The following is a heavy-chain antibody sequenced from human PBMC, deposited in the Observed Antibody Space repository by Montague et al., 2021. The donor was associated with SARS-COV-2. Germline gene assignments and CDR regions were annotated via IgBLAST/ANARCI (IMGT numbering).Heavy chain of an antibody. CDR2: VNEDGSEE. CDR3: AREFDC. V-gene: IGHV3-7*01. CDR1: GFPFSTYW. Sequence: YRSLSCAASGFPFSTYWMNWVRQAPGKGLEWVANVNEDGSEEYFVDSVKGRFTISRDNAKNSLFLQMNSLRAEDTAVYYCAREFDCWGPGTLVTVSS. J-gene: IGHJ4*02.